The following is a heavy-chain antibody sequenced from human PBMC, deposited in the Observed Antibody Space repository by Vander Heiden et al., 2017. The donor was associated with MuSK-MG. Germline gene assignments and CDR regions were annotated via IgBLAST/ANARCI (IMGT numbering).Heavy chain of an antibody. Sequence: QVQLVESGGGVVQPGRSLRLYCAASGFTFSNYGMHWVRQAPGKGLEWVAVISHDESNKYYADSVKGRFTISRDNSKNTLNLQMNSLRADDTAVYYCARQRGYNYGYSDYWGQGTLVTVSS. CDR1: GFTFSNYG. V-gene: IGHV3-30*03. D-gene: IGHD5-18*01. CDR2: ISHDESNK. J-gene: IGHJ4*02. CDR3: ARQRGYNYGYSDY.